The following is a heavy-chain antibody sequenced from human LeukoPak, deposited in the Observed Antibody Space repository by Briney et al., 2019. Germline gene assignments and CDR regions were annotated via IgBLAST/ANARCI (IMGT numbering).Heavy chain of an antibody. Sequence: GGSLRLSCAASGFTFSSYAMSWVRQAPGKGLEWVSAISGSGGSTYYADSVKGRFTISRDNSKNTLYLQMNSLRAEDTAVYYCAKRGGTHYGSGSYNTIDYWGQGTLVTVSS. CDR1: GFTFSSYA. D-gene: IGHD3-10*01. J-gene: IGHJ4*02. CDR3: AKRGGTHYGSGSYNTIDY. CDR2: ISGSGGST. V-gene: IGHV3-23*01.